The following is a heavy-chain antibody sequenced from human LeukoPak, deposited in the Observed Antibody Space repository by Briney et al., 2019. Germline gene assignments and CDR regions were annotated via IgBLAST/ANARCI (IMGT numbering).Heavy chain of an antibody. CDR1: GFTFDDYG. Sequence: GGSLRLSCAASGFTFDDYGMSWVRQTPGKGLEWVSGINWNGGRTGYADSVKGRFTISRDNAKNSLYLQMNSLRVEDTAVYYCARVRQGFYFDYWGQGTLVTVSS. J-gene: IGHJ4*02. CDR3: ARVRQGFYFDY. CDR2: INWNGGRT. V-gene: IGHV3-20*04.